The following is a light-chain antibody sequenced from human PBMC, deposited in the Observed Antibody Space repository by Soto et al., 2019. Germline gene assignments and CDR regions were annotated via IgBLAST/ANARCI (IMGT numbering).Light chain of an antibody. CDR3: QSYDSSLSGSWV. V-gene: IGLV1-40*01. CDR2: GNN. J-gene: IGLJ3*02. Sequence: QSVLTQPPSVSGALGQRVTISCTGSSSNIGAGYDVHWYQQLPGTAPKLLIYGNNNRPSGVPDRFSGSKSGTSASLAITGLHAEDEADYYCQSYDSSLSGSWVFGGGTKLTVL. CDR1: SSNIGAGYD.